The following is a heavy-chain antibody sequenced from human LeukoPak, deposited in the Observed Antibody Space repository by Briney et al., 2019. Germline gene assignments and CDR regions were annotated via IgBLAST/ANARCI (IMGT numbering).Heavy chain of an antibody. CDR3: ARGRYSGTTYYFDY. CDR2: IKKDGSET. D-gene: IGHD5-12*01. V-gene: IGHV3-7*03. Sequence: GGSLRLSCAASGFTFSSYPLNWVRQVPGKGLEWVANIKKDGSETYYVDSVKGRFTISRDNAKNSLYLQMNSLRAEDTAMYYCARGRYSGTTYYFDYWGQGTLVTVSS. CDR1: GFTFSSYP. J-gene: IGHJ4*02.